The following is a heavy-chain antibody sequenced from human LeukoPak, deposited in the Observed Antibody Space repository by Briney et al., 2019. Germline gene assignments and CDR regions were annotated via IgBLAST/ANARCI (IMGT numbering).Heavy chain of an antibody. Sequence: GGSLRLSCAASGFIVSGDFMSWVRQAPGKGLEWVANIKEDGSEKYYVDSMKGRFTISRDNAKNSLYLQMSSLRVEDTAVYYCARDRTGGYFDYWGQGTLVTVSS. CDR2: IKEDGSEK. CDR1: GFIVSGDF. CDR3: ARDRTGGYFDY. J-gene: IGHJ4*02. V-gene: IGHV3-7*03. D-gene: IGHD4-23*01.